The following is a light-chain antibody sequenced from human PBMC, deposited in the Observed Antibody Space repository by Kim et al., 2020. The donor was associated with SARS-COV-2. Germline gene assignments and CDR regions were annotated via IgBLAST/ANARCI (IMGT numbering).Light chain of an antibody. CDR3: SSYTSSSTF. Sequence: QSALTQPASVSGSPGQSITISCTGTSSDVGGYNYVSWYQQHPGKAPKLMIYDVSKRPSGVSNRFSGSKSGNTASLTISGLQAEDEADYDCSSYTSSSTFFGGGTQLTVL. CDR2: DVS. V-gene: IGLV2-14*01. CDR1: SSDVGGYNY. J-gene: IGLJ2*01.